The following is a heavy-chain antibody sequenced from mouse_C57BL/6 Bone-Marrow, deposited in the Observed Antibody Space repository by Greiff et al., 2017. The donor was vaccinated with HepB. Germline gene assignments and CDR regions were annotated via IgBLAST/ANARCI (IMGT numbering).Heavy chain of an antibody. Sequence: VQLQQPGTELVKPGASVKLSCKASGYTFTSYWMHWVKQRPGQGLEWIGNINPSNGGTNYNEKFKSKATLTVDKSSSTAYMQLSSLTSEDSAVYYCASHGSSYAEDFDYWGQGTTLTVSS. J-gene: IGHJ2*01. CDR1: GYTFTSYW. CDR2: INPSNGGT. V-gene: IGHV1-53*01. CDR3: ASHGSSYAEDFDY. D-gene: IGHD1-1*01.